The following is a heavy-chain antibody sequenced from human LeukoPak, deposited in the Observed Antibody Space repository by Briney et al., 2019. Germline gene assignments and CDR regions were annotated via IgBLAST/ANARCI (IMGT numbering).Heavy chain of an antibody. CDR3: ARAGIAARGDNYYMDV. CDR2: IIPIFSTA. J-gene: IGHJ6*03. D-gene: IGHD6-13*01. Sequence: SVKVSCKASGGTFSSYAISWVRQAPGQGLEWMGGIIPIFSTANYALKFQGRVTITTDESTSTAYMELSSLRSEDTAVYYCARAGIAARGDNYYMDVWGKGTTVTVSS. CDR1: GGTFSSYA. V-gene: IGHV1-69*05.